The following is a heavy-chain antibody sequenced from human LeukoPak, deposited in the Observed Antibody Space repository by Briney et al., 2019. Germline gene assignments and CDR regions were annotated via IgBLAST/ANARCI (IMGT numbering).Heavy chain of an antibody. CDR3: ARAGPTVTTLLGY. V-gene: IGHV3-21*01. CDR2: ISSSSSYI. D-gene: IGHD4-17*01. Sequence: GGSLRLSCAASGFTFSSYSMTWVRQAPGKGLEWVSSISSSSSYIYYADSVKGLFTISRDNAKNSLYLQMNSLRAEDTAVYYCARAGPTVTTLLGYWGQGTLVTVSS. CDR1: GFTFSSYS. J-gene: IGHJ4*02.